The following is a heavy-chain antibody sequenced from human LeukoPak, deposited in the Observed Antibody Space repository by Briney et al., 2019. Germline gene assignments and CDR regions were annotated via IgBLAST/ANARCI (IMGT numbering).Heavy chain of an antibody. Sequence: ASVKVSCKVSGYTLTELSMHWVRQAPGKGLEWMGGFDPEDGETIYAQKFQGRVTMTEDTSTDTAYMELSSLRSEDTAVCYCATAHLNYGDYNYWGQGTLVTVSS. V-gene: IGHV1-24*01. CDR1: GYTLTELS. D-gene: IGHD4-17*01. CDR2: FDPEDGET. J-gene: IGHJ4*02. CDR3: ATAHLNYGDYNY.